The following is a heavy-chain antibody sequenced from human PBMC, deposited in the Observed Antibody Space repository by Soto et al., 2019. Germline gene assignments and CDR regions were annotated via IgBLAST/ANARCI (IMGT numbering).Heavy chain of an antibody. J-gene: IGHJ4*02. Sequence: SETLSLTCTVSGGSISSSSYYWGWIRQPPGKGLEWIGSIYYSGSTYYNPSLKIRVTISVDTSKNQFSLKLSSVTAADTAVYYCARLGSYGEYRYYFDYWGQGTLVTVSS. V-gene: IGHV4-39*07. CDR3: ARLGSYGEYRYYFDY. CDR2: IYYSGST. D-gene: IGHD5-18*01. CDR1: GGSISSSSYY.